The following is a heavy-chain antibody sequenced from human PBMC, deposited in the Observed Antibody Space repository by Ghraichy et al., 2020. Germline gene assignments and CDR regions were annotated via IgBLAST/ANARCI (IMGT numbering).Heavy chain of an antibody. CDR1: GFTFTSYA. CDR3: AKDLFTVAIFGVARTAAFDI. D-gene: IGHD3-3*01. V-gene: IGHV3-23*01. Sequence: GSLRLSCAASGFTFTSYAMNWVRQAPGKGLEWVSVISSSGDGTYYADSVKGRFTISRDNSKNTLYLQMNSLRAEDTAVYYCAKDLFTVAIFGVARTAAFDIWGQGTMVTVSS. J-gene: IGHJ3*02. CDR2: ISSSGDGT.